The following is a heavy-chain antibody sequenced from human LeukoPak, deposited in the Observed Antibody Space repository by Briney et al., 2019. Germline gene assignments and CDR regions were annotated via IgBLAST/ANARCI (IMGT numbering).Heavy chain of an antibody. J-gene: IGHJ4*02. CDR2: IYYSGST. CDR1: GGSISSSSYY. CDR3: ARARQDIVVVPAAMIDY. Sequence: PSETLSLTCTVSGGSISSSSYYWGWIRQPPGKGLEWIGSIYYSGSTYYNPSLKSRVTISVDTSKNQFSPKLSSVTAADTAVYYCARARQDIVVVPAAMIDYWGQGTLVTVSS. D-gene: IGHD2-2*01. V-gene: IGHV4-39*07.